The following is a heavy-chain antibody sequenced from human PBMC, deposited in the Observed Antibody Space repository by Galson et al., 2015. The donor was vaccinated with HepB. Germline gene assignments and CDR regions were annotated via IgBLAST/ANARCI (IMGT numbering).Heavy chain of an antibody. D-gene: IGHD6-19*01. CDR2: TSGSGDST. J-gene: IGHJ4*02. CDR1: GFTFSNYA. V-gene: IGHV3-23*01. CDR3: VTGTYRSGWYV. Sequence: SLRLSCAASGFTFSNYAMSWVRQAPGKGPEWVAATSGSGDSTHYADSVKGRFSISRDNSKNTLSLQMNSLRADDTAVYYCVTGTYRSGWYVWGQGTLVTVSS.